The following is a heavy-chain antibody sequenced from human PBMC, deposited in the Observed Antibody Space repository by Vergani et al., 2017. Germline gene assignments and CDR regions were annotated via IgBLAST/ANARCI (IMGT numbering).Heavy chain of an antibody. Sequence: QVQLVQSGAEVKKPGSSVKVSCKASGYTFTSYDINWVRQATGQGLEWMGWMNPNSGNTGYAQKFQGRVTITADKSTSTAYMELSSLRSEDTAVYYCARGTDGYNYYYYYGMDVWGQGTTVTVSS. D-gene: IGHD5-24*01. CDR1: GYTFTSYD. V-gene: IGHV1-8*01. J-gene: IGHJ6*02. CDR3: ARGTDGYNYYYYYGMDV. CDR2: MNPNSGNT.